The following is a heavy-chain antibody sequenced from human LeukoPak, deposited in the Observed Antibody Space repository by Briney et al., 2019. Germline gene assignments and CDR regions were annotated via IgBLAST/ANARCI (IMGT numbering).Heavy chain of an antibody. CDR1: GFTVSSNY. CDR3: ARDHLGVTTFDY. CDR2: IYSGGIT. V-gene: IGHV3-66*01. Sequence: GGSLRLSCAASGFTVSSNYMSWVRQAPGKGLEWVSVIYSGGITYYADSVKGRFTISRDNSKNTLYLQMNSLRAEDTAVYYCARDHLGVTTFDYWGQGTLVTVSS. J-gene: IGHJ4*02. D-gene: IGHD4-17*01.